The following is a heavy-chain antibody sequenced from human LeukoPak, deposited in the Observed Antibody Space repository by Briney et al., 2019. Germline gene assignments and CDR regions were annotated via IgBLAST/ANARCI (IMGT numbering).Heavy chain of an antibody. Sequence: ASVKVSCKASGYTFTSYDINWVRQATGQGLEWMGWMNPNSGNTGYAQKFQGRVTMTRNTSISTAYMELSSLRSEDTAVYYCARAPIVRGGNQLLARTYWFDPWGQGTLVTVSS. J-gene: IGHJ5*02. CDR3: ARAPIVRGGNQLLARTYWFDP. V-gene: IGHV1-8*01. CDR2: MNPNSGNT. CDR1: GYTFTSYD. D-gene: IGHD2-2*01.